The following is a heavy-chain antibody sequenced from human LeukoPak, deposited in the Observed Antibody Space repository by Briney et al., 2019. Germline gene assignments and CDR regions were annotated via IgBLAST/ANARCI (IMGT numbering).Heavy chain of an antibody. J-gene: IGHJ1*01. CDR3: ARVPGEHFQH. Sequence: GGSLRLSCAASGFTFSSYSMNWVRQAPGKGLEWVSSISSSSSYISYADSVKGRFTISRDNAKNSLYLQMNSLRAEDTAVYYCARVPGEHFQHWGQGTLATVSS. V-gene: IGHV3-21*01. D-gene: IGHD3-10*01. CDR2: ISSSSSYI. CDR1: GFTFSSYS.